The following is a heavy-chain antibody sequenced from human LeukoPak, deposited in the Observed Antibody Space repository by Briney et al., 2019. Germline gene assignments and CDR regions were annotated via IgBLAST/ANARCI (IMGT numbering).Heavy chain of an antibody. V-gene: IGHV3-30*18. CDR3: AKGDGEDTAMVTGYFDY. CDR1: GFTFSSYG. Sequence: GRSLRLSCAASGFTFSSYGMHWVRQAPGKGLEWVAVISYDGSNKYYADSVKGRFTISRDNSKNTLYLQMNSLRAEDTAVYYCAKGDGEDTAMVTGYFDYWGQGTLVTVSS. CDR2: ISYDGSNK. J-gene: IGHJ4*02. D-gene: IGHD5-18*01.